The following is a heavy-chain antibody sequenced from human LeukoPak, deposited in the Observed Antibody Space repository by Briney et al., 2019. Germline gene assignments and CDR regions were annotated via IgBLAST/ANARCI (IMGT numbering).Heavy chain of an antibody. D-gene: IGHD4-11*01. CDR2: ISSGGSAI. V-gene: IGHV3-48*03. J-gene: IGHJ4*02. Sequence: GGSLRLSCTASGFTFSSSEMNWVRQAPGKGLEWVSYISSGGSAIYCADSVKGRFTISRDNAKNSLYLQMNSLRAEDTAVYYCATYSDWSYFFDYWGQGTLVTVSS. CDR1: GFTFSSSE. CDR3: ATYSDWSYFFDY.